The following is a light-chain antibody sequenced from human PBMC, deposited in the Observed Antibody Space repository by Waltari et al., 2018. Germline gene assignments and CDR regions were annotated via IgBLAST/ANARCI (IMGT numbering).Light chain of an antibody. V-gene: IGLV1-44*01. CDR1: SSNIGSST. CDR2: LNT. J-gene: IGLJ1*01. CDR3: AAWDDSVNGYV. Sequence: QSVLTQPPSASGSPGPRVPISCSGSSSNIGSSTVSWYQQLPGTAPKLLIYLNTQRPSGVPDRFSGSKSGTSASLAISGLQSEDEADYFCAAWDDSVNGYVFGTGTKVTVL.